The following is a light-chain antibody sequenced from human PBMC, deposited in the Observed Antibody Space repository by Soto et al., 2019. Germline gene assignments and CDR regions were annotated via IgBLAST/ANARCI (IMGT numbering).Light chain of an antibody. CDR1: QTVLYSSNDKNY. V-gene: IGKV4-1*01. J-gene: IGKJ1*01. CDR3: QHSYSTPWT. CDR2: WAS. Sequence: DIVLTQSPDSLAVSLGERATINCKSSQTVLYSSNDKNYLAWYQQKPGQPPKLLIYWASTRESGVPDRFSGSGSGTDFTLTISSLQAEDVAVYYCQHSYSTPWTFGQGTKVKIK.